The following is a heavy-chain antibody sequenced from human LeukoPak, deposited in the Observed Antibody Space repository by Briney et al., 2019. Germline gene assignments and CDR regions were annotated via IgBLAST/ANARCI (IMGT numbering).Heavy chain of an antibody. Sequence: ASVKVSCKASGYTFTGYYMHWVRQAPGQGPEWMGRINPNSGGTNYAQKFQGRVTMTRDTSISTAYMELSRLRSDDTAVYYCARETDSSSWYGYWGQGTLVTVSS. J-gene: IGHJ4*02. CDR1: GYTFTGYY. V-gene: IGHV1-2*06. CDR2: INPNSGGT. D-gene: IGHD6-13*01. CDR3: ARETDSSSWYGY.